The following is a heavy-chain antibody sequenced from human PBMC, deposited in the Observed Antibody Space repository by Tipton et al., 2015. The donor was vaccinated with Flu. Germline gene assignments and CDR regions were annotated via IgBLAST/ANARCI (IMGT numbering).Heavy chain of an antibody. CDR2: IYHRGST. CDR1: GGSISSSNW. Sequence: TLSLTCAVSGGSISSSNWWSGGRQPPGKGLEWIGEIYHRGSTNYNPSLKSRVTISVDKSKNQFSLKLSSVTAADTAVYYCGRWLSSSWYSSYFDYWGQGTLVTVSP. J-gene: IGHJ4*02. D-gene: IGHD6-13*01. V-gene: IGHV4-4*02. CDR3: GRWLSSSWYSSYFDY.